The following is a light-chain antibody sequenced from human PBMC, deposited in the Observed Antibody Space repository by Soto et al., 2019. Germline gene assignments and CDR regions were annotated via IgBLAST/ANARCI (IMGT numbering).Light chain of an antibody. V-gene: IGKV1-39*01. Sequence: EIQMTQSPSTLSGSVGDRVTITCRASQTISSWLAWYQQKPGKAPKLLIYAASSLQSGVPSRFSGSGSGTDFTLTISSLQPEDFATYYCQQSYSTPSITFGQGTRLEVK. CDR1: QTISSW. CDR2: AAS. J-gene: IGKJ5*01. CDR3: QQSYSTPSIT.